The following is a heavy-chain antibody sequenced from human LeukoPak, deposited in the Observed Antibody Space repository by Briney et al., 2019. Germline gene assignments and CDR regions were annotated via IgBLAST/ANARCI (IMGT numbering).Heavy chain of an antibody. J-gene: IGHJ4*02. Sequence: PGGSLRLSCAASGFTFSTYWMSRVRQAPGQGLEWVANIKEDGSEKHYMDSVKGRFTISRDNAKSSLSLQLNSLRAEDTALYYCAREIVGGASAFDYWGQGTLVTVSS. CDR2: IKEDGSEK. D-gene: IGHD4-23*01. V-gene: IGHV3-7*03. CDR3: AREIVGGASAFDY. CDR1: GFTFSTYW.